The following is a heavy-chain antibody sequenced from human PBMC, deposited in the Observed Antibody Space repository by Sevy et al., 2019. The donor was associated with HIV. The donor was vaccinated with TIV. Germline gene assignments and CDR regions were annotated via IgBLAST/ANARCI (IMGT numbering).Heavy chain of an antibody. Sequence: SETLSLTCTVSGGSINSDHWNWIRQPPGKGLEWIGYVYYIGGTNYNPSLKNRVTISVDRTKNQFYLQLTSVTAADTAVYYCARRNDFAIWGQGTMVTVSS. V-gene: IGHV4-59*08. J-gene: IGHJ3*02. CDR2: VYYIGGT. CDR1: GGSINSDH. CDR3: ARRNDFAI.